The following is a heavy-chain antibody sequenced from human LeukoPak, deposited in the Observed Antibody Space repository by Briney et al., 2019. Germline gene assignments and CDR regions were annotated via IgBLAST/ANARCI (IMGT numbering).Heavy chain of an antibody. CDR2: ISSDGSNQ. D-gene: IGHD2-8*02. Sequence: PGRSLRLSCAASGFTFSGFGMHWVRRAPGRGLQWVAVISSDGSNQFYADSVAGRFTISRDNSKNTVFLQMSSLRPEDTAVYFCGTEGGARGVDTVRYEYWGQGTLVTASS. CDR3: GTEGGARGVDTVRYEY. J-gene: IGHJ1*01. V-gene: IGHV3-30*03. CDR1: GFTFSGFG.